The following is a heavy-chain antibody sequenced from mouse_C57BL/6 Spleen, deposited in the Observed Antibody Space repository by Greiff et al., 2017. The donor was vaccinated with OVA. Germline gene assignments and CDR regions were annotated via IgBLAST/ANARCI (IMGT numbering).Heavy chain of an antibody. CDR2: IHPNSGST. CDR1: GYTFTSYW. Sequence: QVQLQQPGAELVKPGASVKLSCKASGYTFTSYWMHWVKQRPGQGLEWIGMIHPNSGSTNYNEKFKSKATLTVDKSSSTAYMQLSSLTSEDSAVYYCARGDDYDAGYVDVWGTGTTVTVSS. J-gene: IGHJ1*03. CDR3: ARGDDYDAGYVDV. V-gene: IGHV1-64*01. D-gene: IGHD2-4*01.